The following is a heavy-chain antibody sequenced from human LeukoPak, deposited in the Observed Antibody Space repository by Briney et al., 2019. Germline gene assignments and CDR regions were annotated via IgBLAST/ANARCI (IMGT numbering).Heavy chain of an antibody. V-gene: IGHV4-34*01. CDR2: INHSGST. CDR3: ARARRITMIVVAFDY. CDR1: GGSISTYY. D-gene: IGHD3-22*01. Sequence: SETLSLTCTVSGGSISTYYWSWIRQPPGKGLEWIGEINHSGSTNYNPSLKSRVTISVDTSKNQFSLKLSSVTAADTAVYYCARARRITMIVVAFDYWGQGTLVTVSS. J-gene: IGHJ4*02.